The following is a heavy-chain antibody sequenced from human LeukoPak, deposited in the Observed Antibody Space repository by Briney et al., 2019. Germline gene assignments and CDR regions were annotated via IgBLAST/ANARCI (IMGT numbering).Heavy chain of an antibody. CDR3: ARVEGYYDSSGYGGYYYGMDV. Sequence: TGGSLRLSCAASGFTFSSYSMNWVRQAPGKGLEWVSSISSSSSYIYYADSVKGRFTISRDNAKNSLYLQMNSLRAEDTAVYYCARVEGYYDSSGYGGYYYGMDVWGQGTTVTVSS. CDR1: GFTFSSYS. D-gene: IGHD3-22*01. CDR2: ISSSSSYI. V-gene: IGHV3-21*01. J-gene: IGHJ6*02.